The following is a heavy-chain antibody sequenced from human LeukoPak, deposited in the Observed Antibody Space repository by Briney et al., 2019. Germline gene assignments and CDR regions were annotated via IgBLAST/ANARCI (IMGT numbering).Heavy chain of an antibody. CDR3: VGEDSGGWRFDY. D-gene: IGHD3-22*01. V-gene: IGHV4-30-2*01. J-gene: IGHJ4*02. CDR1: GDSISSGAYS. CDR2: FYHDGST. Sequence: SETLSLTCAVSGDSISSGAYSWSWIRQTPGKGLELIGYFYHDGSTYYNPSLKSRITISVDRSKNQFSLKLSSVTAADAAVYYCVGEDSGGWRFDYWGQGTLVTVSS.